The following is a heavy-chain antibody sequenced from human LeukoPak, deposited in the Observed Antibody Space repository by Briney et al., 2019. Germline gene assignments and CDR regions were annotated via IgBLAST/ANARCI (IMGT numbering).Heavy chain of an antibody. V-gene: IGHV4-61*08. D-gene: IGHD5-12*01. CDR3: AREYSGFDH. CDR1: GDPISSHSDY. CDR2: SYNLGST. Sequence: SETLSLTCTVSGDPISSHSDYKWTWIRQPPGKGLEWIGYSYNLGSTNYNPSLKSRVTISVDTSKNQFSLKLTSVHAADTAVYYCAREYSGFDHWGQGPLVTVSS. J-gene: IGHJ4*02.